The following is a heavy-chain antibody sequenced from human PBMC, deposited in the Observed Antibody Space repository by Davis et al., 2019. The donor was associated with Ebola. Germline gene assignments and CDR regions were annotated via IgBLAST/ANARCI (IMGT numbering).Heavy chain of an antibody. Sequence: ASVKVSCKASGYTFTSYDINWVRQATGQGLEWMGWMNPNSGNTGYAQKFQGRVTITRKTSISTAYMELSSLRSEDTAVYYCARGTAMVGRYYYYYMDVWGKGTTVTVSS. CDR3: ARGTAMVGRYYYYYMDV. J-gene: IGHJ6*03. V-gene: IGHV1-8*03. CDR1: GYTFTSYD. D-gene: IGHD5-18*01. CDR2: MNPNSGNT.